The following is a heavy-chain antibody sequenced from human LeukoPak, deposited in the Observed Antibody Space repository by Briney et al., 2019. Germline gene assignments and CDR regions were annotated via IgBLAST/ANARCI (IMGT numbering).Heavy chain of an antibody. V-gene: IGHV4-34*01. D-gene: IGHD3-16*01. Sequence: SETLSLTCAVYGGSFSGYYWSWIRQPPGKGLEWIGEINHSGSTNYNPSLKSRVTISVDTSKNQFSLKLSSVTAADTAVYYCARSPPFGAVISKWGQGTLLTVSS. CDR1: GGSFSGYY. CDR2: INHSGST. J-gene: IGHJ4*02. CDR3: ARSPPFGAVISK.